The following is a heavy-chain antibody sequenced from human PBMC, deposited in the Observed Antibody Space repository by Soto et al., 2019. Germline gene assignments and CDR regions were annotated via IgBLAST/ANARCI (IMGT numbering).Heavy chain of an antibody. V-gene: IGHV4-31*03. CDR2: ISYIGNT. J-gene: IGHJ4*02. Sequence: QVQLQESGPGLVKPSQTLSLTCTVSGGSMSSGGHYWSWVRQHPGKGLEWIGYISYIGNTYYNPPLKRRVTISADMSKNRFALKLSSVTAADTAVYYCARADGSGNYHEYVFRFWGQGTMVTVSS. CDR1: GGSMSSGGHY. D-gene: IGHD3-10*01. CDR3: ARADGSGNYHEYVFRF.